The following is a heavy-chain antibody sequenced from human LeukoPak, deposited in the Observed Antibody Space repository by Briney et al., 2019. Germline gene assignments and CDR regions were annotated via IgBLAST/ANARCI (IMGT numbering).Heavy chain of an antibody. V-gene: IGHV3-74*01. D-gene: IGHD3-10*01. CDR3: ARGGVTAGFDF. J-gene: IGHJ4*02. CDR1: GFTFRTAW. Sequence: PGGSLRLSCAASGFTFRTAWMQWARLAPGKGLVWVSLMNGDGSSTTYADSVKGRSTISRDNARNTLYLQMNSLRPEDTAVYYCARGGVTAGFDFWGQGTLVTVSS. CDR2: MNGDGSST.